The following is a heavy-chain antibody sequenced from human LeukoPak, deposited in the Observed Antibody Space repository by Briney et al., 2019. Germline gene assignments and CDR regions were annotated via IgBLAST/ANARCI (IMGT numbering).Heavy chain of an antibody. D-gene: IGHD2-15*01. CDR1: GGSISSYY. CDR2: IYYSGST. V-gene: IGHV4-59*01. J-gene: IGHJ6*03. Sequence: SETLSLTCTVSGGSISSYYWSWIRQPPGKGLEWIGYIYYSGSTNYNPSLKSRVTISVDTSKNQSSLKLSSVTAADTAVYYCARLYCSGGSCKNHYYYYYMDVWGKGTTVTVSS. CDR3: ARLYCSGGSCKNHYYYYYMDV.